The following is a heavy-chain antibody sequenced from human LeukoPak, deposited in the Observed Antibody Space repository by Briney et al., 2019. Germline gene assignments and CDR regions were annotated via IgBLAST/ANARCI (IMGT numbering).Heavy chain of an antibody. CDR2: IIPIFGTA. CDR3: ARDWSSWPYPAKSPIDY. CDR1: GGTFSSYA. V-gene: IGHV1-69*13. D-gene: IGHD6-13*01. Sequence: SVKVSCKASGGTFSSYAISWVRQAPGQGLEWMGGIIPIFGTANYAQKFQGRVTITADESTSTAYMELSSLRSEDTAVYYCARDWSSWPYPAKSPIDYWGQGTLVTVSS. J-gene: IGHJ4*02.